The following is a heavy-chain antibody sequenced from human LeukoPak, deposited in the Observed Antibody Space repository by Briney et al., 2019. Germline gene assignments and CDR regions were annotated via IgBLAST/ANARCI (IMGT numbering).Heavy chain of an antibody. V-gene: IGHV3-53*01. CDR2: VYSGGST. D-gene: IGHD2-15*01. J-gene: IGHJ3*01. CDR3: ARDRYCSGGSCYGDAFDL. CDR1: GFTVRSNY. Sequence: PGGSLRLSCTASGFTVRSNYMSWVRQSPRKGLEWVSIVYSGGSTDYADSVKGRFIISRDHSKNTLYLQMNSLRAEDTAVYYCARDRYCSGGSCYGDAFDLWGQGTMVTVSS.